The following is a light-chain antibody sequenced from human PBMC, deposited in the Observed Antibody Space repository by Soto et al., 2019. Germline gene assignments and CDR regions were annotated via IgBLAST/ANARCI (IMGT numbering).Light chain of an antibody. V-gene: IGKV3-11*01. CDR1: QSVSSY. J-gene: IGKJ1*01. Sequence: EIVLTQSPATLSLSPGERATPSCRASQSVSSYLAWYQQKPGQAPRLLIYDASNRATGIPARFSGSGSGTDFTLTISSLEPEDFAVYYCQQRSNWPPTWTFGQGTKVEIK. CDR2: DAS. CDR3: QQRSNWPPTWT.